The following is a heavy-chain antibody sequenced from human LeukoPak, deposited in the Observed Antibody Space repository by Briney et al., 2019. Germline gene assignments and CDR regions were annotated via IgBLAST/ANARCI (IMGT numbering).Heavy chain of an antibody. CDR2: IWYDGSYK. CDR3: AKVVQYTASTGTGLDY. Sequence: GGSLRLSCAASGFTFSNYGMHWVRQAPGKGRDWVAVIWYDGSYKYYADSVKGRFTISRDNSKNTLYLQMNSLRAEDTAVYYCAKVVQYTASTGTGLDYWGQGTLVTVSS. D-gene: IGHD6-13*01. CDR1: GFTFSNYG. V-gene: IGHV3-33*06. J-gene: IGHJ4*02.